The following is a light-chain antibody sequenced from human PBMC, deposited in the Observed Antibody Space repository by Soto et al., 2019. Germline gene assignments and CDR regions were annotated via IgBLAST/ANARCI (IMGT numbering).Light chain of an antibody. CDR2: DAS. CDR3: QQRSNRPPLT. Sequence: EIVLTQSPATLSLSPGERATLSCRASQSINYYLAWYQQKPGQAPRLLIYDASNRATGTPTRFSGSGSGTDFTLTISSLEPEDFAVYYCQQRSNRPPLTFGGGTKVEIK. V-gene: IGKV3-11*01. CDR1: QSINYY. J-gene: IGKJ4*01.